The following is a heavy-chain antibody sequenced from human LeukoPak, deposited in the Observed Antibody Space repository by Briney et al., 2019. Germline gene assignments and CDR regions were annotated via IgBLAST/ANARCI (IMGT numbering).Heavy chain of an antibody. V-gene: IGHV4-4*07. CDR2: IYTSGST. CDR1: GGSISSYY. J-gene: IGHJ5*02. Sequence: SEALSLTCTVSGGSISSYYWSWIRQPAGKGLEWVGRIYTSGSTNYNPSLKSRVTMSVDTSKNQFSLKLSSVTAADTAVYYCAGGYSNSGSYVGWFDPWGQGTLVTVSS. D-gene: IGHD1-26*01. CDR3: AGGYSNSGSYVGWFDP.